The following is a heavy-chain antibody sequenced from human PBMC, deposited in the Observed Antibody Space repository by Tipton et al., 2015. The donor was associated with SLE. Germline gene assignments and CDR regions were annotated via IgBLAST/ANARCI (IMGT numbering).Heavy chain of an antibody. CDR3: ARNCGGDCSGYYGMDV. Sequence: SLRLSCAASGFTFSSFGMNWVRQAPGKGLEWVSSISSRSSYMNYADSVKGRFTISRDNAKNSLFLQMNSLRAEDTAVYYCARNCGGDCSGYYGMDVWGQGTTVTVSS. D-gene: IGHD2-21*01. CDR1: GFTFSSFG. J-gene: IGHJ6*02. V-gene: IGHV3-21*03. CDR2: ISSRSSYM.